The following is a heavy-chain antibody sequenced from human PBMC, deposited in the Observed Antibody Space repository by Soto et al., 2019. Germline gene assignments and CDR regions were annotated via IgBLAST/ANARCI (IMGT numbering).Heavy chain of an antibody. CDR2: IYYSGST. V-gene: IGHV4-59*08. D-gene: IGHD3-16*01. CDR1: GGSISSYY. Sequence: SETLSLTCTVSGGSISSYYWSWIRQPPGKGLEWFGYIYYSGSTNYNPSLKSRVTISVDTSKNQFPLKLSSVTAADTAVYYCARQRNYDYIWGSLNWFDPWGQGTLVTVSS. CDR3: ARQRNYDYIWGSLNWFDP. J-gene: IGHJ5*02.